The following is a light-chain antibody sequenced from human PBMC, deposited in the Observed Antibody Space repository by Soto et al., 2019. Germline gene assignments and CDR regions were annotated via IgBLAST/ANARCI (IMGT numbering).Light chain of an antibody. V-gene: IGKV3-11*01. Sequence: EIVLTQSPATLSLSPGERATLSCRASQSVSSYLAWYQQKPGQAPRLLIYDASNRATGIPARFSGSGSGTEFSLTISSLQSEDFAVYYCQQRSNWITFGQGTRLEIK. CDR1: QSVSSY. CDR3: QQRSNWIT. CDR2: DAS. J-gene: IGKJ5*01.